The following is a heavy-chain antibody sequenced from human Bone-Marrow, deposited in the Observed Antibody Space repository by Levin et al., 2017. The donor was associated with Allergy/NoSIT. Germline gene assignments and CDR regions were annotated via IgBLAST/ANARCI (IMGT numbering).Heavy chain of an antibody. CDR1: GYTFTGYY. J-gene: IGHJ5*02. CDR3: VRGGVPKLDNCFDP. V-gene: IGHV1-2*06. CDR2: INPNSGGT. Sequence: GESLKISCKASGYTFTGYYMHWVRQAPGQGLEWMGRINPNSGGTNYAQKFQGRVTMTRDTSISTAYMELSRLTSDDTAVYYCVRGGVPKLDNCFDPWGQGTLVTVSS. D-gene: IGHD1-1*01.